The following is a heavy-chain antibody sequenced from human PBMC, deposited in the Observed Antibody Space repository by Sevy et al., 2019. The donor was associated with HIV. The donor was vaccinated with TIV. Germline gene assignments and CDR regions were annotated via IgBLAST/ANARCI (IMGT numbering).Heavy chain of an antibody. V-gene: IGHV4-38-2*02. CDR2: IYHSGST. CDR3: ARDKYGSWKGAFDI. J-gene: IGHJ3*02. Sequence: SETLSLTCAVSGYSISSGYYWGWIRQPPGKGLEWIGSIYHSGSTYYNPSLKSRVTISVDTSKNQFSLKLSSVTAADTAVYYCARDKYGSWKGAFDIWGQGTMVTVSS. D-gene: IGHD3-10*01. CDR1: GYSISSGYY.